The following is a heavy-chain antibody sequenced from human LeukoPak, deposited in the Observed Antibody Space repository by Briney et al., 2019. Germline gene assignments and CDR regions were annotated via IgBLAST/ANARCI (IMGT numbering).Heavy chain of an antibody. Sequence: PGGSLRLSCAASGFTVSSNYMSWVRQAPGKGLEWVSVIYSGGSTYYADSVKGRFTISRDNSKNTLYLQMNSLRAEDTAVYYCAKDTTLIVVVPAANFDYWGQGTLVTVSS. V-gene: IGHV3-53*01. J-gene: IGHJ4*02. CDR1: GFTVSSNY. D-gene: IGHD2-2*01. CDR3: AKDTTLIVVVPAANFDY. CDR2: IYSGGST.